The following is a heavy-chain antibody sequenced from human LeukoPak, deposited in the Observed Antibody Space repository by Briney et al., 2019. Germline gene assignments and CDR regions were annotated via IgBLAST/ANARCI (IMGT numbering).Heavy chain of an antibody. V-gene: IGHV3-7*01. J-gene: IGHJ4*02. CDR3: ARDAEVVPAAIDYFDY. Sequence: GGSLRLSCAASGFTFSSYWMSWVRQAPGKGLEWVANIKQDGSEKYYVDSVKGRFTISRDNAKNSLYLQMNSLRAEDTAVYYCARDAEVVPAAIDYFDYWGQGTLVTASS. CDR2: IKQDGSEK. CDR1: GFTFSSYW. D-gene: IGHD2-2*02.